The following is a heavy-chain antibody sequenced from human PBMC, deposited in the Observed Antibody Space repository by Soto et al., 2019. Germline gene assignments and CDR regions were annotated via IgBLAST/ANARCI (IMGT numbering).Heavy chain of an antibody. CDR2: IYYSGST. V-gene: IGHV4-39*01. Sequence: SLTCTVSGGSISSSSYYWGWIRQPPGKGLEWVVSIYYSGSTYYNPSLKSRVTRSVDTAKNQVSLKLSSVTAADTAGYYCARHRPPAAAGTKGRWFDPWGQGTLVTVSS. D-gene: IGHD6-13*01. CDR1: GGSISSSSYY. CDR3: ARHRPPAAAGTKGRWFDP. J-gene: IGHJ5*02.